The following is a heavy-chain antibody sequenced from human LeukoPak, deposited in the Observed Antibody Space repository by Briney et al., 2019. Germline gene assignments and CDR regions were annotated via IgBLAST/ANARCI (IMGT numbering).Heavy chain of an antibody. D-gene: IGHD4-11*01. V-gene: IGHV3-23*01. Sequence: PGGSLRLSCAASGFTFSSYAMTWVRQAPGKGLEWVSDISDSGYSTYYADSVKGRFTISRDNSKNSLDLQMNSLRAEDTAAYYCAKAPWGRLQPSHFDFWGQGTLVTVSS. J-gene: IGHJ4*02. CDR3: AKAPWGRLQPSHFDF. CDR2: ISDSGYST. CDR1: GFTFSSYA.